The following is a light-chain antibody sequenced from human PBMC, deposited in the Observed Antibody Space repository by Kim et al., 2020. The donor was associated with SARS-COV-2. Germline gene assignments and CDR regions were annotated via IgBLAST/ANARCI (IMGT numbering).Light chain of an antibody. J-gene: IGKJ1*01. CDR3: QQSYSTPRT. Sequence: ASVGDRVTITCRTSQSISNYLNWYQQKPGKAPKLLIYAASSLQSGVPSRFSGSGSGTDFTLTISSLQPEDFATYYCQQSYSTPRTFGQGTKVDIK. CDR2: AAS. CDR1: QSISNY. V-gene: IGKV1-39*01.